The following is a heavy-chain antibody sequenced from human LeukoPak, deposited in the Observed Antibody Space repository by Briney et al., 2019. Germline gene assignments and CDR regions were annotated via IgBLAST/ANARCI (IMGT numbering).Heavy chain of an antibody. J-gene: IGHJ4*02. CDR2: ISSSSSYI. CDR1: GFTFSSYS. V-gene: IGHV3-21*01. D-gene: IGHD3-10*01. CDR3: ARVLGSGSYYIDY. Sequence: GGSLRLSCAASGFTFSSYSMNWVRQAPGKGLEWVSSISSSSSYIYYADSVKGRFTISRDNSKNTLYLQMNSLRAEDTAVYYCARVLGSGSYYIDYWGQGTLVTVSS.